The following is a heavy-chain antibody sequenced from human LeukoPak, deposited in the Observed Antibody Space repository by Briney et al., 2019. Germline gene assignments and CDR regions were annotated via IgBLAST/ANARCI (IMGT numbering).Heavy chain of an antibody. J-gene: IGHJ3*02. CDR2: ISGSGGST. CDR3: ARARRGYSGYDFDAFDI. D-gene: IGHD5-12*01. CDR1: GFTFSSYA. Sequence: GGSLRLSCAASGFTFSSYAMSWVRQAPGKGLEWVSAISGSGGSTYYADSVKGRFTISRDNSKNTLYLQMYSLRAEDTAVYYCARARRGYSGYDFDAFDIWGQGTMVTVSS. V-gene: IGHV3-23*01.